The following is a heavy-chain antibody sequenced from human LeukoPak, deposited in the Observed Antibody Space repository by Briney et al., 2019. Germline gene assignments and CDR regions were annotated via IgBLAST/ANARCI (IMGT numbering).Heavy chain of an antibody. Sequence: GGSLRLSCAASGFTFSSYGMHWVRQAPGKGLEWVAFIRYDGSNKYYADSVKGRFTISRDNSKNTLYLQMNSLRAEDTAVYHCAKGLGYSYGQQYFDYWGQGTLVTVSS. V-gene: IGHV3-30*02. J-gene: IGHJ4*02. CDR1: GFTFSSYG. CDR2: IRYDGSNK. D-gene: IGHD5-18*01. CDR3: AKGLGYSYGQQYFDY.